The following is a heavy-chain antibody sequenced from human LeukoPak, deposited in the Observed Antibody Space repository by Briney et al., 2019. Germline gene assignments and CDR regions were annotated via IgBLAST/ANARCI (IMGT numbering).Heavy chain of an antibody. CDR3: ARLSAAVRLGAFDI. Sequence: SETLSLTCTVSGGSLSTYYWGWIRQPPGKGLEWIGYIHTSGSSNQNPSLKRRVTISLDTSRNEYSLRLSSVTAADTAVYYCARLSAAVRLGAFDIWGQGTIVTVSS. V-gene: IGHV4-4*09. D-gene: IGHD3-3*01. CDR1: GGSLSTYY. J-gene: IGHJ3*02. CDR2: IHTSGSS.